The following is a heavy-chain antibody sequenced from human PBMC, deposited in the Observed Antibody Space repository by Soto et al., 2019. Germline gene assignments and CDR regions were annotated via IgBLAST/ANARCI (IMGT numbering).Heavy chain of an antibody. J-gene: IGHJ5*02. Sequence: EVQLLESGGGLVQPGGSLRLSCAASGFTFSSYAMSWVRQAPGKGLEWVSAISGSGGSTYYADSVKGRFTISRDNSKNTLYLQRNSLRAEDTAVYYCAKDPAAARLPVGWFDPWGQGTLVTVSS. V-gene: IGHV3-23*01. CDR2: ISGSGGST. CDR1: GFTFSSYA. CDR3: AKDPAAARLPVGWFDP. D-gene: IGHD2-2*01.